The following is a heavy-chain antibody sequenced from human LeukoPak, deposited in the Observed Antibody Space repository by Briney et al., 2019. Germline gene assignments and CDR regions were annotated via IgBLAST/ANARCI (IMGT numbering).Heavy chain of an antibody. V-gene: IGHV1-69*13. Sequence: GASVKVSCKASGGTFSSYAISWVRQAPGQGLEWMGGIIPIFGTANYAQKFQGRVTITADESTSTAYMELSSPRSEDTAVYYCARDRPPSGYYYGMDVWGKGTTVTVSS. CDR2: IIPIFGTA. J-gene: IGHJ6*04. CDR1: GGTFSSYA. D-gene: IGHD3-10*01. CDR3: ARDRPPSGYYYGMDV.